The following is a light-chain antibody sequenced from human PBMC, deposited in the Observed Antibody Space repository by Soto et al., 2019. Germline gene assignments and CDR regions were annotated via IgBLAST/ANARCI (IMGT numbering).Light chain of an antibody. CDR2: WAS. CDR1: QRVLHTSNNKNL. V-gene: IGKV4-1*01. J-gene: IGKJ1*01. CDR3: HRRCGSSRT. Sequence: DIVMTQSPDSLAVSLGERATINCKSSQRVLHTSNNKNLLAWYQQKPGQPPKLLFSWASTRGSGVPDRFSGSGSGTDFALTISSLQAEEVAVYYCHRRCGSSRTFGQGTKVEIK.